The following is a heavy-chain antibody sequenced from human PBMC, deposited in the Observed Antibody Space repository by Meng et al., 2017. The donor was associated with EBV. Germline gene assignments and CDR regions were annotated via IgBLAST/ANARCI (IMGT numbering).Heavy chain of an antibody. Sequence: QTPLQVPRPQLVKPPQTPQLTWTISGSALGTGGAAVGWSRQPPGKALELLAIVERNDRERYNPSLKSRLTITKETSKNQVDLTMTHMGPGDTATYVCAHRKNNWEVIAIDYWGQGTLVTVSS. V-gene: IGHV2-5*01. CDR3: AHRKNNWEVIAIDY. J-gene: IGHJ4*02. D-gene: IGHD1-1*01. CDR1: GSALGTGGAA. CDR2: VERNDRE.